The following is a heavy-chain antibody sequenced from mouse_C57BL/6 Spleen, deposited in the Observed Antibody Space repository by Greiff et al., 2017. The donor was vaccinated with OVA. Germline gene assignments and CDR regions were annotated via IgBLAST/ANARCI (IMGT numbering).Heavy chain of an antibody. J-gene: IGHJ2*01. CDR1: GYTFTDYY. CDR2: INPNNGGT. D-gene: IGHD1-1*01. V-gene: IGHV1-26*01. CDR3: ARRPNSLITTVVYFDY. Sequence: VQLQQSGPELVKPGASVKISCKASGYTFTDYYMNWVKQSHGKSLEWIGDINPNNGGTSYNQKFKGKATLTVDKSSSTAYMELRSLTSEDSAVYYCARRPNSLITTVVYFDYWGQGTTLTVSS.